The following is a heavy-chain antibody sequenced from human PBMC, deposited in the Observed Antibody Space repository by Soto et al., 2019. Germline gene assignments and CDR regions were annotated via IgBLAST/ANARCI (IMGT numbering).Heavy chain of an antibody. CDR1: GFTFSDYY. J-gene: IGHJ4*02. D-gene: IGHD4-17*01. V-gene: IGHV3-11*01. CDR3: ARGSNSQRFYGDYGLSDN. Sequence: GGSLRLSCAASGFTFSDYYMSWIRQAPGKGLEWLSYISSSGTSIFYADSVRGRFTISRDNAKNSLYLQMSSLRAEDTAVYYCARGSNSQRFYGDYGLSDNWGQGTLVTVSS. CDR2: ISSSGTSI.